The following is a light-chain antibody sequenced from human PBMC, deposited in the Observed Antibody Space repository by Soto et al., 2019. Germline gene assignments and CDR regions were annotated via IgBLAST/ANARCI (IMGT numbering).Light chain of an antibody. V-gene: IGLV1-44*01. J-gene: IGLJ3*02. CDR2: SNN. CDR1: SSNIGSNT. CDR3: AAWDDSLNGWV. Sequence: QSVLTQPPSASGTPGQRVTISCSGSSSNIGSNTVNWYQQLPGTAPKLLIFSNNQRPSGVPDRFSGSKSRTSASLAISGRQSEDEADYYCAAWDDSLNGWVFGGGTKVTVL.